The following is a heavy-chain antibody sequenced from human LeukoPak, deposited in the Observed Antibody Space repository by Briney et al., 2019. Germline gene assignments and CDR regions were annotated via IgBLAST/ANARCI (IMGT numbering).Heavy chain of an antibody. J-gene: IGHJ4*02. CDR1: GGSISGFY. Sequence: KPSETLSLTCTVSGGSISGFYWSWIRQPAGKGLEWIGRIYPSGGTNYNPSLKSRVTMSTDTSKNQFSLKLRSVTAADTAVYYCARVYGDLDYWGQGTLVTVSS. CDR2: IYPSGGT. CDR3: ARVYGDLDY. V-gene: IGHV4-4*07. D-gene: IGHD2-21*01.